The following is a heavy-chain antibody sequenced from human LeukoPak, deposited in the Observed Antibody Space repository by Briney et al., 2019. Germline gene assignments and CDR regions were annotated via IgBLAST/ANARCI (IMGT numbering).Heavy chain of an antibody. CDR2: ISGDGHTT. J-gene: IGHJ4*02. Sequence: GGSLRLSCAASGFTLDDYAIHWVRQAPGKGLDWVSLISGDGHTTYYADFVRGRFTISRDNSRNSLYLQMNSLRTEDTALYFCAKDLLSGVRGLITYWGQGTLVTVSS. V-gene: IGHV3-43*02. CDR3: AKDLLSGVRGLITY. D-gene: IGHD3-10*01. CDR1: GFTLDDYA.